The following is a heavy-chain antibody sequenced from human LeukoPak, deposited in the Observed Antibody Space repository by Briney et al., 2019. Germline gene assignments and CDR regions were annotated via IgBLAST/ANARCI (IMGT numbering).Heavy chain of an antibody. CDR3: ARDVDTATDQINDY. V-gene: IGHV1-18*04. CDR1: GYTFTSHG. D-gene: IGHD5-18*01. J-gene: IGHJ4*02. Sequence: ASVKVSCKASGYTFTSHGISWVRQAPGQGLEWMGWVSTYNGNTNYVPKYRGRVTMTTDTSTSTAYMELRSLRSDDTAVYYCARDVDTATDQINDYWGQGTLVTVSS. CDR2: VSTYNGNT.